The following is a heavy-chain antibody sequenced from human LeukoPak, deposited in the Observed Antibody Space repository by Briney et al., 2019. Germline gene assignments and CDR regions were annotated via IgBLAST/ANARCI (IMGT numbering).Heavy chain of an antibody. Sequence: PGGSLRLSCAASGFTFSNARMSWVRQVPGKGLEWVGRIKSKTDGGTTDYAAPVKGRFTISRDDSKNTLYLQMNSLKTEDTAVYYCTSQQQLLTYFDSWGQGTLVTVSS. CDR2: IKSKTDGGTT. J-gene: IGHJ4*02. V-gene: IGHV3-15*01. D-gene: IGHD6-13*01. CDR3: TSQQQLLTYFDS. CDR1: GFTFSNAR.